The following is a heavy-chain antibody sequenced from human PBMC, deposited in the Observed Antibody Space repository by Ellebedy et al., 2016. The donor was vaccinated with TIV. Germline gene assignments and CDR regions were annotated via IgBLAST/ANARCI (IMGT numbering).Heavy chain of an antibody. V-gene: IGHV4-59*01. D-gene: IGHD2-15*01. CDR3: AGAPLGYCSGGACYSPYYLDY. Sequence: MPGGSLRLSCTVSGGSISNYYWNWIRQPPGKGLEWIGNVYHSGSTIYNPSLKSRIAISIDTSKNHFSLNLSSVTAADTAVYYCAGAPLGYCSGGACYSPYYLDYWGQGTLVTVSS. J-gene: IGHJ4*02. CDR2: VYHSGST. CDR1: GGSISNYY.